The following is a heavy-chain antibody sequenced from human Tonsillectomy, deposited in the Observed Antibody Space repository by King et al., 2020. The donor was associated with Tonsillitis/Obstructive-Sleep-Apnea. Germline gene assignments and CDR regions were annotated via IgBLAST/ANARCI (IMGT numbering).Heavy chain of an antibody. V-gene: IGHV5-51*01. CDR3: ATPQHLVGPYLV. J-gene: IGHJ4*02. CDR1: VYRLTNYY. D-gene: IGHD3-9*01. Sequence: VQLVQSGAEVKKPGESLRISCTGSVYRLTNYYVAWVRQIPGGGLEWVGIFYPDDSDTRYSPSFQGQVTISADKSISPAFLQWSSLKASDTAMYYCATPQHLVGPYLVWGQGTLVTVSS. CDR2: FYPDDSDT.